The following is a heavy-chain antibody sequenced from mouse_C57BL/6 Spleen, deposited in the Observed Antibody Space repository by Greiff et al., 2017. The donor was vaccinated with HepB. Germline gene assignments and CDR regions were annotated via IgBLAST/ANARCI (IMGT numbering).Heavy chain of an antibody. V-gene: IGHV5-17*01. J-gene: IGHJ2*01. D-gene: IGHD2-1*01. Sequence: EVKLMESGGGLVKPGGSLKLSCAASGFTFSDYGMHWVRQAPEKGLEWVAYISSGSSTIYYADTVKGRFTISRDNAKNTLFLQMTSLRSEDTAMYYCARGNYGKYDWGQGTTLTVSS. CDR3: ARGNYGKYD. CDR1: GFTFSDYG. CDR2: ISSGSSTI.